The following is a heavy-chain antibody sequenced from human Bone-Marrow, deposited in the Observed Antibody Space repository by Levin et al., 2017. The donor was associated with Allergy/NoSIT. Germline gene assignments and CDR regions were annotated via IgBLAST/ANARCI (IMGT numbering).Heavy chain of an antibody. J-gene: IGHJ1*01. CDR2: ISYDGSNK. Sequence: GESLKISCAASGFTFSSYAMHWVRQAPGKGLEWVAVISYDGSNKYYADSVKGRFTISRDNSKNTLYLQMNSLRAEDTAVYYCARAKTTVVMYGYFQHWGQGTLVTVSS. CDR1: GFTFSSYA. D-gene: IGHD4-23*01. CDR3: ARAKTTVVMYGYFQH. V-gene: IGHV3-30-3*01.